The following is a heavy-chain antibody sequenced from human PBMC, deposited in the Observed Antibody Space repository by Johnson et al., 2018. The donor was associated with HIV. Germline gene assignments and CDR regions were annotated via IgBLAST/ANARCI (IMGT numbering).Heavy chain of an antibody. Sequence: VQLVESGGGVVQPGESLRLSCAASGFTFDDYAMYWVRQAPGKGLEWVSGISWNRGSIGYADSVKGRFTISRYNAKTTLYLQMNRLRAEDTAVYYCARAWCLCAFDIWGQGTMVTVSS. J-gene: IGHJ3*02. V-gene: IGHV3-9*01. CDR1: GFTFDDYA. D-gene: IGHD2-15*01. CDR3: ARAWCLCAFDI. CDR2: ISWNRGSI.